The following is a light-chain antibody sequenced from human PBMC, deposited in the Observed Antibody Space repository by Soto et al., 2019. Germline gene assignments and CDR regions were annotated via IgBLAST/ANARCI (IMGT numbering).Light chain of an antibody. J-gene: IGKJ4*01. Sequence: AIRMTQSPSSFSASTGDRVTITCRASQGISSYLAWYQQKPGKAPKLLIYAASTLQSGVPSRFSGSGSGTDFTLTISCLQSEDFATYYCQQYYSYPRLTLGGGTKVEIK. V-gene: IGKV1-8*01. CDR3: QQYYSYPRLT. CDR2: AAS. CDR1: QGISSY.